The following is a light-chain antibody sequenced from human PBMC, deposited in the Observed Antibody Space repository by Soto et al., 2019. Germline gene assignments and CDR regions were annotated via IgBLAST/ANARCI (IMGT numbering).Light chain of an antibody. CDR3: CSYAGTYTRV. J-gene: IGLJ1*01. V-gene: IGLV2-11*01. CDR2: EVN. Sequence: QSVLTQPASVPGSPGQSVTISCTGTSSDVGGYDYVSWYQQHPGTAPKLILYEVNKRPSGVPYRFSGSKSGNTASLTISGLQAEDEADYYCCSYAGTYTRVLGTGTKVNV. CDR1: SSDVGGYDY.